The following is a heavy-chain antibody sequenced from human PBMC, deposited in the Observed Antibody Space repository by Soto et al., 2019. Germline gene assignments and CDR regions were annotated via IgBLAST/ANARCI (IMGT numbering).Heavy chain of an antibody. J-gene: IGHJ4*02. V-gene: IGHV1-46*01. CDR2: INPSCGST. Sequence: ASVKVSCKASGYTFTSYYMHWVRQAPGQGLEWMGIINPSCGSTSYAQKFQGRVTMTRDTSTSTFYMELSSLRSEDTALFYCASLSPVRGYSSGWYEGDYWGQGTLVTVSS. CDR3: ASLSPVRGYSSGWYEGDY. D-gene: IGHD6-19*01. CDR1: GYTFTSYY.